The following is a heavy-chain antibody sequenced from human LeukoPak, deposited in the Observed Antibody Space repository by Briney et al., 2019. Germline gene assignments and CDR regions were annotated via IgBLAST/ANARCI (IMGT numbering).Heavy chain of an antibody. CDR1: GFTYTKHA. D-gene: IGHD3-10*01. Sequence: GGSLRLSCAASGFTYTKHAMHWVRQAPGKGLEWVSSISSSSSYIYYADSVKGRFTISRDNAKNSLYLQMNSLRAEDTAVYYCARGGALLWFGEPTYYWGQGTLVTVSS. J-gene: IGHJ4*02. V-gene: IGHV3-21*01. CDR2: ISSSSSYI. CDR3: ARGGALLWFGEPTYY.